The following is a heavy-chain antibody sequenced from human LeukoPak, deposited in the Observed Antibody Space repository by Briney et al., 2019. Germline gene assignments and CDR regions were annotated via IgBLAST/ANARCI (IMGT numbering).Heavy chain of an antibody. D-gene: IGHD2-21*02. CDR3: AKEVYCGRDCYNPGYGVDV. CDR2: ISGSGGRT. V-gene: IGHV3-23*01. CDR1: GFTFSSYA. J-gene: IGHJ6*02. Sequence: GGSLRLSCAASGFTFSSYAITWVRQAPGKGLEWVSAISGSGGRTYYTDSVKGRFTISRDNSKNTLSLQMNSLRDEDTATYYCAKEVYCGRDCYNPGYGVDVWGQGTTVTVSS.